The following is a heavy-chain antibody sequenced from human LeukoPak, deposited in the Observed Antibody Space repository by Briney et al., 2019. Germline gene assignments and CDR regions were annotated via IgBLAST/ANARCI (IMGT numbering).Heavy chain of an antibody. V-gene: IGHV3-43*02. D-gene: IGHD5-18*01. CDR2: ISGHGDTK. J-gene: IGHJ4*02. CDR3: AKDITGGYSYLMHY. CDR1: GFTFDDFD. Sequence: GGPLRLPCGASGFTFDDFDIHWVPQATGKGREWVSLISGHGDTKYYADSVKGRFTISRDNRKNSLYLQMNSLRTEDTALYYCAKDITGGYSYLMHYRGQGGLVTVSS.